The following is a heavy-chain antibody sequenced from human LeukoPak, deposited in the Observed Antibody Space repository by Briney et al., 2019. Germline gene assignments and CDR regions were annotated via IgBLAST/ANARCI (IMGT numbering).Heavy chain of an antibody. J-gene: IGHJ4*02. CDR2: INTNSGGT. CDR3: ARDHGDY. V-gene: IGHV1-2*07. Sequence: AAVRVSFKGSGYTFTGYYMHGVRQAPGKGVERMGWINTNSGGTNNEHKLQGRVTMTRDTSISTAYMELSRLRSDDTAVYYCARDHGDYWGQGTLVTVSS. CDR1: GYTFTGYY.